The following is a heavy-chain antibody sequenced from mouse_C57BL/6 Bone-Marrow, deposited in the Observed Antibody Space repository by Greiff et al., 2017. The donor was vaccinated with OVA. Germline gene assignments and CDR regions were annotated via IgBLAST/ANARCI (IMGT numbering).Heavy chain of an antibody. J-gene: IGHJ3*01. Sequence: EVQLVESGAELVRPGASVKLSCTASGFNIKDDYMHWVKQRPEQGLEWIGWIDPENGDTEYASKFQGKATITADTSSNTAYLQLSSLTSEDTAVYYCPTGNYWFAYWGQGTLVTVSA. V-gene: IGHV14-4*01. D-gene: IGHD2-1*01. CDR3: PTGNYWFAY. CDR2: IDPENGDT. CDR1: GFNIKDDY.